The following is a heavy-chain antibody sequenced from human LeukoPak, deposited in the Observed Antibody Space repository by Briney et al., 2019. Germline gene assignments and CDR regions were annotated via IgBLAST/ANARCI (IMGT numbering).Heavy chain of an antibody. J-gene: IGHJ4*02. D-gene: IGHD6-13*01. CDR1: GFTVSSNY. V-gene: IGHV3-66*02. Sequence: PGGSLRLSCVASGFTVSSNYMSWVRQAPGKGLEWVSVIYSGGSTYYADSVKGRFTISRDNSKNTLYLQMNSLRAEDTAVYYCARVPSAGSSWYYFDYWGQGTLVTVSS. CDR2: IYSGGST. CDR3: ARVPSAGSSWYYFDY.